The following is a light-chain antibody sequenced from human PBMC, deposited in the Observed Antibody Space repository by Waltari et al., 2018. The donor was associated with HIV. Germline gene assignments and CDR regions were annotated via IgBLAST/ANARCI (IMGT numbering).Light chain of an antibody. CDR3: QHRSNWPPST. V-gene: IGKV3-11*01. J-gene: IGKJ2*02. Sequence: EFLLPQSQATLSLSPGERPTPSCRASQAVSNFLAWYQQKPGQAPRLLIYDAFKRATDIPDRFSGSGSGADFTLTISSLEPEDFAVYYCQHRSNWPPSTFGQGNKLEIK. CDR1: QAVSNF. CDR2: DAF.